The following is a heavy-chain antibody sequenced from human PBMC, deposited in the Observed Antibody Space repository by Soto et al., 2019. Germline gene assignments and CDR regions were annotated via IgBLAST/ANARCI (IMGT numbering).Heavy chain of an antibody. Sequence: SETLSLTCAVYGGSFSGYYWSWIRQPPGKGLEWIGEINHSGSTNYNPSLKSRVTISVDTSKNQFSLKLSSVTAADTAVYYCARGPRRSQVGQYYYYMDVWGKGTTVTVS. J-gene: IGHJ6*03. CDR1: GGSFSGYY. CDR2: INHSGST. CDR3: ARGPRRSQVGQYYYYMDV. D-gene: IGHD1-26*01. V-gene: IGHV4-34*01.